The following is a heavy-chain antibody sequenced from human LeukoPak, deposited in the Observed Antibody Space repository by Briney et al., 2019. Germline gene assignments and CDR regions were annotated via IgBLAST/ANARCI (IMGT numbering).Heavy chain of an antibody. D-gene: IGHD3-22*01. CDR1: GYTFTSYG. V-gene: IGHV1-8*02. CDR3: ATGSGYYYVFDY. Sequence: ASVKVSCKASGYTFTSYGINWVRQATGQGLEWMGWMNPNSGNTGYAQKFQGRVTMTRNTSISTAYMELSSLRSEDTAVYYCATGSGYYYVFDYWGQGTLVTVSS. CDR2: MNPNSGNT. J-gene: IGHJ4*02.